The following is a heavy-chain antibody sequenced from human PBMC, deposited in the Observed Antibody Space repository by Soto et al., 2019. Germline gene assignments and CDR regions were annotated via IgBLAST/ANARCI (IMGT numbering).Heavy chain of an antibody. CDR3: ARGEYYYDSSGYSFDYYYGMDV. Sequence: QVQLVQSGAEVKKPGSSVKVSCKASGGTFSSYAISWVRQAPGQGLEWMGGIIPIFGTANYAQKFQGRVTITADECTSXXYXEXXSLRAEDTAVYYCARGEYYYDSSGYSFDYYYGMDVWGQGTTVTVSS. D-gene: IGHD3-22*01. J-gene: IGHJ6*02. CDR2: IIPIFGTA. CDR1: GGTFSSYA. V-gene: IGHV1-69*12.